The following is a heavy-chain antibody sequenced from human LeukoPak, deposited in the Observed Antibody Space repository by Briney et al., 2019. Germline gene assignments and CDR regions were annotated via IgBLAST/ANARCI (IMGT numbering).Heavy chain of an antibody. V-gene: IGHV3-48*01. CDR1: GFMFSSYS. Sequence: GGSLRLSCAASGFMFSSYSMNWVRQAPGKGLEWVSDISSGSSSIYYADPVKGRFTISRDNAKNSLYLQMSSLGAEDTAVYYCASRDPCSGGTCYALGYWGQGTLVTVSS. CDR3: ASRDPCSGGTCYALGY. CDR2: ISSGSSSI. J-gene: IGHJ4*02. D-gene: IGHD2-15*01.